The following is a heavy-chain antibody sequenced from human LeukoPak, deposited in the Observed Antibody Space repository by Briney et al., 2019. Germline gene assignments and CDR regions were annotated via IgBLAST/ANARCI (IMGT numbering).Heavy chain of an antibody. CDR3: ARAVSYGGNSADDAFDI. Sequence: GGSLRLSCAASGFTFSSYAMSWVRQAPGKGLEWVSAISGSGGSTYYADSVKGRFTISRDNAKNSLYLQMNSLRAEDTAVYYCARAVSYGGNSADDAFDIWGQGTMVTVSS. CDR1: GFTFSSYA. D-gene: IGHD4-23*01. V-gene: IGHV3-23*01. CDR2: ISGSGGST. J-gene: IGHJ3*02.